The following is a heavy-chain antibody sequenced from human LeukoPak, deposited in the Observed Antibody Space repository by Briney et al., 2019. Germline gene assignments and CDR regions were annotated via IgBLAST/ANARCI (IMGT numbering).Heavy chain of an antibody. CDR3: ARDPTDSGYDYLHYYYGMDV. D-gene: IGHD5-12*01. V-gene: IGHV3-33*01. CDR1: GFTFSSYG. CDR2: IWYDGSNK. J-gene: IGHJ6*02. Sequence: PGGSLRLSCAASGFTFSSYGMHWVRQAPGKGLEWVAVIWYDGSNKYYADSVKGRFTISRDNSKNTLYLQMNSLRAEDTAVYYCARDPTDSGYDYLHYYYGMDVWGQGTTVTVSS.